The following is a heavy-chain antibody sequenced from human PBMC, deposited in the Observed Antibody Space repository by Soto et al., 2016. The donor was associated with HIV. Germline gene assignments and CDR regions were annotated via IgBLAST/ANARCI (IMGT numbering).Heavy chain of an antibody. D-gene: IGHD3-22*01. CDR3: AKDRSRDGSTYYYSTYYFDY. V-gene: IGHV3-23*01. J-gene: IGHJ4*02. CDR2: ISGSGGST. Sequence: EVQLLESGGGLVQPGGSLRLSCAASGFTFSSYAMNWVRQAPGKGLEWVSAISGSGGSTYYADSVKGRFTISRDNSKNTMYLQMNSLRAEETAVYYCAKDRSRDGSTYYYSTYYFDYWGQGTLVTVSS. CDR1: GFTFSSYA.